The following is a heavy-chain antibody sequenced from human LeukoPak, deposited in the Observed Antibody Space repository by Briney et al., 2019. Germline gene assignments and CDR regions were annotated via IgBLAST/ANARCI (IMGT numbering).Heavy chain of an antibody. CDR1: GFTFSDFD. V-gene: IGHV3-21*01. Sequence: GGSLRLSCVASGFTFSDFDMNRVRQAPGKGLEWVSSISSSSSYIYYADSVKGRFTISRDNAKNSLYLQMNSLRAEDTAVYYCAREIGYGMDVWGQGTTVTVSS. D-gene: IGHD2-21*01. J-gene: IGHJ6*02. CDR3: AREIGYGMDV. CDR2: ISSSSSYI.